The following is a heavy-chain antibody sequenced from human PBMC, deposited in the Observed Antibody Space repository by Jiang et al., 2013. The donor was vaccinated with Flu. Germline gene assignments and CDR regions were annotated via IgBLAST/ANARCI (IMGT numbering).Heavy chain of an antibody. CDR3: VTGGSGWSRGWVY. CDR2: FDPEDGET. J-gene: IGHJ4*02. Sequence: LSIHWVRQAPGKGLEWMGGFDPEDGETIYAQKFQDRVTMTVDTSTDTAFMEMRSLRSEDTAIYFCVTGGSGWSRGWVYWGQGTLVTVSS. V-gene: IGHV1-24*01. D-gene: IGHD6-19*01. CDR1: LS.